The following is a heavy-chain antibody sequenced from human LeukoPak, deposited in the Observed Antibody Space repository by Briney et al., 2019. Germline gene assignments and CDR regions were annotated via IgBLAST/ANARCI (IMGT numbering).Heavy chain of an antibody. CDR1: GYTFTSYG. V-gene: IGHV1-8*02. D-gene: IGHD2-15*01. CDR2: MNPNSGNT. CDR3: ARGGYRSGGSCYFRHFDY. Sequence: ASVKVSCKASGYTFTSYGISWVRQAPGQGLEWMGWMNPNSGNTGYAQKFQGRVTMTRNTSISTAYMELSSLRSEDTAVYYCARGGYRSGGSCYFRHFDYWGQGTLVTVSS. J-gene: IGHJ4*02.